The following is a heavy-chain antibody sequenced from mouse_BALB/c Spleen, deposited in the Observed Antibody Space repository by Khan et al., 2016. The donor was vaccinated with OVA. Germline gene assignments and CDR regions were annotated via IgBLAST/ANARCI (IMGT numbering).Heavy chain of an antibody. CDR3: ARDPAWYSMDY. Sequence: QVQLQESGPGLVAPSQCLSITCTVSGFSLTDYSVSWIRQPPGKGLEWLGVIWVSGSKYYNSVLKPRLSISKDNSKSQVYLKMNSLKTDDTAVYFCARDPAWYSMDYWGQGTTVTVSS. CDR2: IWVSGSK. V-gene: IGHV2-6-5*01. CDR1: GFSLTDYS. J-gene: IGHJ4*01.